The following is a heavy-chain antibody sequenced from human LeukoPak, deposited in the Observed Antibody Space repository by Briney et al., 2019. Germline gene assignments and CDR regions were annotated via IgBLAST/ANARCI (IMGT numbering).Heavy chain of an antibody. Sequence: ASVKVSCKASGYTFTGYYMHWVRQAPGQGLEWMGWINPNSGGTNYAQKFQGRVTMTRDTSISTAYMELSRLRSDDTAVYYCARDADEAAAWNYWGQGTLVTVSS. J-gene: IGHJ4*02. CDR1: GYTFTGYY. CDR2: INPNSGGT. D-gene: IGHD6-13*01. V-gene: IGHV1-2*02. CDR3: ARDADEAAAWNY.